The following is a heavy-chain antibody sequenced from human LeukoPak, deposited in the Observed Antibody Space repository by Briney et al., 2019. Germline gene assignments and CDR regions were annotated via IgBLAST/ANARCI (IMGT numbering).Heavy chain of an antibody. CDR1: GFTFSIYG. D-gene: IGHD4-17*01. Sequence: GGSLRLSCAASGFTFSIYGMHWVRQAPGKGLEWVAVIWYDGSNKYYADSVKGRFTISRDNSKNTLYLQMNSLRAEDTAVYYCARDSFHDYGDHYFDYWGQGTLVTVSS. V-gene: IGHV3-33*01. CDR3: ARDSFHDYGDHYFDY. CDR2: IWYDGSNK. J-gene: IGHJ4*02.